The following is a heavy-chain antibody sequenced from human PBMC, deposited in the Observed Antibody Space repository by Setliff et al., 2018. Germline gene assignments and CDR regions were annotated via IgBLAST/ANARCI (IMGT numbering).Heavy chain of an antibody. CDR3: AKDFTLDY. CDR1: GYSFSNFW. V-gene: IGHV5-51*01. CDR2: IYPGDSHT. D-gene: IGHD3-3*01. J-gene: IGHJ4*02. Sequence: ESLKISCKGSGYSFSNFWIGWVRQMPGKGLEWMGIIYPGDSHTRYSPSFQGQITMSADKSINTAYLQWSNLKASDTAVYYCAKDFTLDYWGQGTLVTVSS.